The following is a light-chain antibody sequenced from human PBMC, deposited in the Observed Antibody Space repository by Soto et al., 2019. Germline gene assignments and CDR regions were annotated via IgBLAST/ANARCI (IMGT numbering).Light chain of an antibody. V-gene: IGKV2-30*01. CDR3: MQGTHWPPYT. Sequence: DVVMTQSPLSLPVTLGQPASISCRSSQSLVYSDGNTYLNWFQQRPGQSPRRLIYKVSNRDSGVPDRFSGSGSGRYFTLKISRVEAEDVGVYYCMQGTHWPPYTFGQGTKLEIK. CDR1: QSLVYSDGNTY. J-gene: IGKJ2*01. CDR2: KVS.